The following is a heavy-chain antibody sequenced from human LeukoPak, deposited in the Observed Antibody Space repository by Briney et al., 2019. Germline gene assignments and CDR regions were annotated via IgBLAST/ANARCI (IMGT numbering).Heavy chain of an antibody. J-gene: IGHJ4*02. D-gene: IGHD3-16*01. V-gene: IGHV4-59*01. Sequence: PSETLSLTCTVSGGSIRSYYWSWIREPPGKGLEWIGNINYSGRTNYNPSLKSGVTISVDTSKNQVSLKLSSVTAADTAVYYCARESGGSYYDYWGQGTRVTVSS. CDR1: GGSIRSYY. CDR3: ARESGGSYYDY. CDR2: INYSGRT.